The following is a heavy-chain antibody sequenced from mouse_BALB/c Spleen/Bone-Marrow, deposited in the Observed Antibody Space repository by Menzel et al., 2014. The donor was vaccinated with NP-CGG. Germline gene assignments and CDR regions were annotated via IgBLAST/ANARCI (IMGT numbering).Heavy chain of an antibody. CDR3: ARGGNYAWFAY. CDR2: ISSGSSTI. V-gene: IGHV5-17*02. CDR1: GFTFSSFG. J-gene: IGHJ3*01. Sequence: EVQGVESGGGLVQPGGSRKLSCAASGFTFSSFGMHWVRQAPEKGLEWVAYISSGSSTIYYADTVKGRFTISGDNPKNTLFLQMTSLRSEDTAMYYCARGGNYAWFAYWGRGTLVTVSA. D-gene: IGHD2-1*01.